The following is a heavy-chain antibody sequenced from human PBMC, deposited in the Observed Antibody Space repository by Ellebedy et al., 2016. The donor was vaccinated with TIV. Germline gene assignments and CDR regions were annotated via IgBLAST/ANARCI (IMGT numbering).Heavy chain of an antibody. CDR2: IYYSGST. V-gene: IGHV4-59*12. CDR3: ARDAYCGGDCRMGGWFDP. Sequence: MPSETLSLTCIVSGGSISSYYWSWIRQPPGKGLEWIGYIYYSGSTNYNTSLKSRVTISVDTSKNQFSLKLSTVTAADTAVYYWARDAYCGGDCRMGGWFDPWGQGTLVTVSS. CDR1: GGSISSYY. D-gene: IGHD2-21*02. J-gene: IGHJ5*02.